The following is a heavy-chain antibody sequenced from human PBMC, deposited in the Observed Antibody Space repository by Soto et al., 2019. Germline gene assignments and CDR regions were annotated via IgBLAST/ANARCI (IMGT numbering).Heavy chain of an antibody. D-gene: IGHD3-10*02. CDR1: GGTFSSYA. Sequence: ASVKVSCKASGGTFSSYAISWVRQAPGQGLEWMGGIIPIFGTANYAQKFQGRVTITADKSTSTAYMELSSLRSEDTAVYYCARVCVTGPYYYYYYGMDVWGQGTTVTVSS. V-gene: IGHV1-69*06. CDR2: IIPIFGTA. J-gene: IGHJ6*02. CDR3: ARVCVTGPYYYYYYGMDV.